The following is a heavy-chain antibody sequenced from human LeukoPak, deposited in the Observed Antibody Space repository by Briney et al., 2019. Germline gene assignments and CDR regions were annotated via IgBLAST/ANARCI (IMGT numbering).Heavy chain of an antibody. Sequence: GGSLRLSCAASGFTFSSYAMSWVRQAPGKGLEWVSSISSSSSYIYYADSVKGRFTISRDNAKNSLYLQMNSLRAEDTAVYYCARPTSSSWYDVWGQGTTVTVSS. CDR3: ARPTSSSWYDV. D-gene: IGHD6-13*01. J-gene: IGHJ6*02. CDR1: GFTFSSYA. V-gene: IGHV3-21*01. CDR2: ISSSSSYI.